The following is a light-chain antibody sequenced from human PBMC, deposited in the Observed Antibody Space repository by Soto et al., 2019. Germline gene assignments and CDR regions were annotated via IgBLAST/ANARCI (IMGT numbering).Light chain of an antibody. V-gene: IGKV1-27*01. J-gene: IGKJ4*01. CDR3: QNYYSWPRT. Sequence: DIQMTQSPASLSAFLGERVTITCRASQGISDYLAWYQQKPGKAPKLLIYAASTLQSGVPPRFSGTGSGTDFTLTISSLQPEDFAIYYCQNYYSWPRTFGGGTKVDIK. CDR2: AAS. CDR1: QGISDY.